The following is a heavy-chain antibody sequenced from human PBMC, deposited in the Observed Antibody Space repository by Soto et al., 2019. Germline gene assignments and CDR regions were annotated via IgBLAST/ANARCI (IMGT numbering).Heavy chain of an antibody. CDR2: IKSKTGGGTT. D-gene: IGHD6-6*01. V-gene: IGHV3-15*07. J-gene: IGHJ5*02. CDR1: GFTFSNAW. Sequence: GGSLRLSCEASGFTFSNAWMNWVRQGPGKGLEWVGRIKSKTGGGTTDYAAPVKGRFSISRDDLKNTLSLQMSSLKMEDTAVYFCTTDLAASRRGLRFDPWGQGTLVTVSS. CDR3: TTDLAASRRGLRFDP.